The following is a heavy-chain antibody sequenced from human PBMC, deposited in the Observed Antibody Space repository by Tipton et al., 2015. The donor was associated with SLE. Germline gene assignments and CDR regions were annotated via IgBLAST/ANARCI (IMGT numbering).Heavy chain of an antibody. CDR1: GFTFSSYG. CDR2: ISYDGSNK. V-gene: IGHV3-30*12. Sequence: SLRLSCAASGFTFSSYGMHWVRQAPGKGLEWVAVISYDGSNKYYADSVKGRFTISRDNAKNSMYLQMNSLRVEDTAIYYCTREGVLTEDGFDIWGQGTMVSVSS. D-gene: IGHD4-23*01. CDR3: TREGVLTEDGFDI. J-gene: IGHJ3*02.